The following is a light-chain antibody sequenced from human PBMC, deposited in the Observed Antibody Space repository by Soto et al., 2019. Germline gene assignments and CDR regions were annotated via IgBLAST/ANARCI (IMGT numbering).Light chain of an antibody. CDR3: QQRSNWPPVT. J-gene: IGKJ4*01. Sequence: EIVLTQSPATLSLSPGDRATLSCRASQSVSSYLAWYQQKPGQAPRLLIYDASNRATGIPARFSGSGSGTDFTLTISILEPEDSAVYYCQQRSNWPPVTFGGGTRVEIK. CDR1: QSVSSY. CDR2: DAS. V-gene: IGKV3-11*01.